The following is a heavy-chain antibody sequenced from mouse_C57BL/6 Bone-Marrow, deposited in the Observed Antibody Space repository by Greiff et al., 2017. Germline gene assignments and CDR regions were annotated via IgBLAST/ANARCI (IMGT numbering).Heavy chain of an antibody. Sequence: QVQLQQSGAELARPGASVKLSCKASGYTFTSYGISWVKQRTGQGLEWIGEIYPRSGNTYYNEKFEGKATLTADKSSSTAYMELRSLTSEDSAVYFCAMGFWYFDVWGTGTTVTVSS. J-gene: IGHJ1*03. CDR2: IYPRSGNT. CDR3: AMGFWYFDV. V-gene: IGHV1-81*01. CDR1: GYTFTSYG.